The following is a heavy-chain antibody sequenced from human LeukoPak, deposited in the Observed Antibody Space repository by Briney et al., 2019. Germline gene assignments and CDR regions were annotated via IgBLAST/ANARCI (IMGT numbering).Heavy chain of an antibody. J-gene: IGHJ3*02. Sequence: PSETLSLTCTVSGGSISRYYWSWIRHPPGKGLEWIGYIYYSGSTNYNPSLKSRVTISVDTSKNQFSLKLSSVTAADTAVYYCARAGIAAAGGAFDIWGQGTMVTVSS. CDR1: GGSISRYY. CDR2: IYYSGST. D-gene: IGHD6-13*01. V-gene: IGHV4-59*01. CDR3: ARAGIAAAGGAFDI.